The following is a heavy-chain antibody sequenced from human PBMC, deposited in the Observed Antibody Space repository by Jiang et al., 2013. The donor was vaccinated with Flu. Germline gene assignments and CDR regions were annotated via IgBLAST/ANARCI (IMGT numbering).Heavy chain of an antibody. V-gene: IGHV2-70*11. J-gene: IGHJ4*02. CDR1: GFSLSTSGMS. D-gene: IGHD1-14*01. CDR2: IDWDNDK. CDR3: ARTAGHTTAGQFNYFDT. Sequence: KPTQTLTLTCTFSGFSLSTSGMSVSWFRQPPGKALEWLARIDWDNDKYYSTSLRTRLTISKDTSKNQVVLTMTNMDPVDTATYFCARTAGHTTAGQFNYFDTWAGEPGSPSPQ.